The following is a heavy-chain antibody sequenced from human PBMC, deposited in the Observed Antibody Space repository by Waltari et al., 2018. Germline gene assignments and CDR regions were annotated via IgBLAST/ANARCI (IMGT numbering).Heavy chain of an antibody. D-gene: IGHD6-6*01. V-gene: IGHV4-39*01. J-gene: IGHJ4*02. CDR1: GGSISSSSYY. CDR3: ARRPWGYGSSSKGFDY. Sequence: QLQLKESGPGLVKPSETLSLTCTVSGGSISSSSYYWGWISQPPGKGLVWIGSIYYSGSTYYNPSLKSRVTIAVDTSKNQFSLKLSSVTAADTAVYYCARRPWGYGSSSKGFDYWGQGTLVTVSS. CDR2: IYYSGST.